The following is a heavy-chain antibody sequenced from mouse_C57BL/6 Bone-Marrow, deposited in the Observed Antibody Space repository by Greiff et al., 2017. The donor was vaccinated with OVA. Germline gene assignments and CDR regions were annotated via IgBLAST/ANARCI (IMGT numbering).Heavy chain of an antibody. Sequence: EVMLVESGEGLVKPGGSLKLSCAASGFTFSSYAMSWVRQTPEKRLEWVAYISSGGDYLYYADTVKGRFTISRDNARNTLYLQMSSLKSEDTAMYYCTRDNYYGSSYFDYWGQGTTLTVSS. J-gene: IGHJ2*01. CDR2: ISSGGDYL. V-gene: IGHV5-9-1*02. D-gene: IGHD1-1*01. CDR1: GFTFSSYA. CDR3: TRDNYYGSSYFDY.